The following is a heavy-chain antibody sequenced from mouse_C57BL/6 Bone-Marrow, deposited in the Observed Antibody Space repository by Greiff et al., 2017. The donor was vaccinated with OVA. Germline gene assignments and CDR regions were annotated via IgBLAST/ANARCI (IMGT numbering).Heavy chain of an antibody. CDR3: ARRAKLGSLYWYFDV. V-gene: IGHV1-72*01. D-gene: IGHD1-1*01. J-gene: IGHJ1*03. CDR1: GYTFTSYW. CDR2: IDPNSGGT. Sequence: QVQLQQPGAELVKPGASVKLSCKASGYTFTSYWMHWVKQRPGRGLEWIGRIDPNSGGTKYNEKFKSKATLTVDKPSSTAYMQLSSLTSEDSAVYYWARRAKLGSLYWYFDVWGTGTTVTVSS.